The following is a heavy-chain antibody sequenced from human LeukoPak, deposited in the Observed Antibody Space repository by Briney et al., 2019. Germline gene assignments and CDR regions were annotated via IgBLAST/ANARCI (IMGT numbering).Heavy chain of an antibody. V-gene: IGHV3-15*01. Sequence: PGGSLRLSCAASGFTFSSYAMSWVRQAPGKGLEWVGRIKSSADGGTIDYAAPVKGRFTISRDDSKDMLYLQMNGLKTEDTAVYYCTTGVSYWGQGTLVTVSS. J-gene: IGHJ4*02. CDR1: GFTFSSYA. CDR2: IKSSADGGTI. CDR3: TTGVSY.